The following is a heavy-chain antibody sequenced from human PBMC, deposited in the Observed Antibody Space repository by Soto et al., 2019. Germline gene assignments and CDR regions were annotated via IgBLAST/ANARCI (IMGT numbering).Heavy chain of an antibody. J-gene: IGHJ5*02. Sequence: SETLSLTCTVSGGSISSYYWSWIRQPPGKGLEWIGYIYYSGSTNYNPSLKSRVTISVDTSKNQFSLKLSSVTAADTAVYYCARLRLDDYNNWFDPWGQGTLVTVSS. CDR1: GGSISSYY. D-gene: IGHD4-4*01. CDR2: IYYSGST. V-gene: IGHV4-59*01. CDR3: ARLRLDDYNNWFDP.